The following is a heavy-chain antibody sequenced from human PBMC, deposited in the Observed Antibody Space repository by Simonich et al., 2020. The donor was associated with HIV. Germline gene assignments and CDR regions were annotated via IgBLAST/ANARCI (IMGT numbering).Heavy chain of an antibody. Sequence: QVQLQQWGAGLLKPSETLSLTCAVYGGSFSGYYWSWIRQPPGKGLGGVGEINPSGSTNYNTSLKGRVTISGDTSKNQFSLKRSSGTAADTAVYYCARERAAVVRRVGAFDIWGQGTMVTVSS. D-gene: IGHD6-19*01. J-gene: IGHJ3*02. V-gene: IGHV4-34*01. CDR1: GGSFSGYY. CDR2: INPSGST. CDR3: ARERAAVVRRVGAFDI.